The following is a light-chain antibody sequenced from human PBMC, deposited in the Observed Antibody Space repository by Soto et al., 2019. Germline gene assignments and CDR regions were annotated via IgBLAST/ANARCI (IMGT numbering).Light chain of an antibody. V-gene: IGLV2-18*02. CDR3: NSYTGSSTYV. CDR1: SSDVGSYNR. CDR2: EVS. Sequence: QSVRTQAPSGSGAPGQAVAITCTGTSSDVGSYNRVSWYQQPPGAAPKLMIYEVSNRPSGVPDRFSGSKSGNTASLTISGLQAEDEADYYCNSYTGSSTYVFGTGTKVTVL. J-gene: IGLJ1*01.